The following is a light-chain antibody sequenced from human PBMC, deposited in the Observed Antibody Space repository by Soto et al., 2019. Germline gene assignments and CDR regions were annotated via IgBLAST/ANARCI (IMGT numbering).Light chain of an antibody. Sequence: QSALTQPRSVSGSPGQSVSISCTGARSDVGGYDYVSWYQQHPDKAPKVIIYDVIKRPSGVPDRFSGSKSGNTASLTISGLQSVDEADYYCCSYAGSYSYVFGPGTKLTVL. J-gene: IGLJ1*01. V-gene: IGLV2-11*01. CDR2: DVI. CDR1: RSDVGGYDY. CDR3: CSYAGSYSYV.